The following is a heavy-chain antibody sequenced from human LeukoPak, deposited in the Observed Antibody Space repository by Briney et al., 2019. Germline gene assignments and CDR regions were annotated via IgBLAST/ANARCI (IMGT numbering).Heavy chain of an antibody. D-gene: IGHD3-10*01. J-gene: IGHJ4*02. CDR3: AKNRYGSGSYYDY. CDR1: GFTFDDYA. V-gene: IGHV3-9*01. Sequence: GGSLRLSCAASGFTFDDYAMHWVRQAPGKGLEWVSGISWNSGSIGYADSVKGRFTISRDNAKNSLYLQMNSLRAEDTAVYYCAKNRYGSGSYYDYWGQGTLVTVSS. CDR2: ISWNSGSI.